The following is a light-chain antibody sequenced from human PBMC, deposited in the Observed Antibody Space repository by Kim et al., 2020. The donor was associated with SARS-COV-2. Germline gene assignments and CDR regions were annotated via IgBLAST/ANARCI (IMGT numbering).Light chain of an antibody. CDR2: GTS. Sequence: SPGARATRSCRASQSVSSSSLAWYQQKPGQTPRLLIYGTSSRATGIPDRFSGSGSGTDFTLTISRLEPEDFAMYYCQHYGSSPLTFGGGTKVDIK. CDR1: QSVSSSS. V-gene: IGKV3-20*01. J-gene: IGKJ4*01. CDR3: QHYGSSPLT.